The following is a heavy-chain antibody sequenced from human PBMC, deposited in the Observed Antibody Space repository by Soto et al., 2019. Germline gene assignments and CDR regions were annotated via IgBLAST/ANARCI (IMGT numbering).Heavy chain of an antibody. J-gene: IGHJ3*01. CDR2: ISTFNGKT. V-gene: IGHV1-18*01. Sequence: QIQLVQSGGGVKTPGASVKVSCTTSRYTFTSHGIAWVRQAPGQGLEWMGWISTFNGKTDYAQKFQGRVTMTADTSTSTVDMELRSLRSDDTAVYFCARLLTEGATFREDAFDLWGQGTKGTVSS. CDR3: ARLLTEGATFREDAFDL. CDR1: RYTFTSHG. D-gene: IGHD3-9*01.